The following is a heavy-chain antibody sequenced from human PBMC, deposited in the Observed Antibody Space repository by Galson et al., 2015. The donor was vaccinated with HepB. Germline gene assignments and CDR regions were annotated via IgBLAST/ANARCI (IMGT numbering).Heavy chain of an antibody. CDR1: GFTFSSYG. Sequence: SLRLSCAASGFTFSSYGMHWVRQAPGKGLEWVEVISYDGSNKYYADSVKGRFTISRDNSKNTLYLQMNSLRAEDTAVYYCAKDLGVQWLNGMDVWGQGTTVTVSS. V-gene: IGHV3-30*18. CDR2: ISYDGSNK. CDR3: AKDLGVQWLNGMDV. J-gene: IGHJ6*02. D-gene: IGHD6-19*01.